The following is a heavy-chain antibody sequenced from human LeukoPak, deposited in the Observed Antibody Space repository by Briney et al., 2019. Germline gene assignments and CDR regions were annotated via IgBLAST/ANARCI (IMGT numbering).Heavy chain of an antibody. CDR1: GGTFSSYA. V-gene: IGHV1-69*13. D-gene: IGHD1-14*01. Sequence: SVKVSCKASGGTFSSYAISWVRQAPGQGLEWMGGIIPIFGTANYAQKFQGRVTITADESTSTAYMELSSLRSEDTAVYYCARDTHRTEDAFDIWGQGTMVTVSS. CDR3: ARDTHRTEDAFDI. CDR2: IIPIFGTA. J-gene: IGHJ3*02.